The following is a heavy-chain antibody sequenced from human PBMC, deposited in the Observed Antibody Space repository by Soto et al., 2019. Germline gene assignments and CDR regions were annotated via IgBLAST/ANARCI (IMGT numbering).Heavy chain of an antibody. V-gene: IGHV4-59*08. Sequence: QVQLQESGPGLGKPSETLSLTCTVSGGSISSYYWSWIRQPPGKGLEWIGYIYYSGSTNYNPSLKSRVAISVDTSKNPFALKLSSVAAADTAVYSWAGGGRGVAVVGRSYYWGQGTLVTVSS. CDR1: GGSISSYY. CDR2: IYYSGST. CDR3: AGGGRGVAVVGRSYY. J-gene: IGHJ4*02. D-gene: IGHD6-19*01.